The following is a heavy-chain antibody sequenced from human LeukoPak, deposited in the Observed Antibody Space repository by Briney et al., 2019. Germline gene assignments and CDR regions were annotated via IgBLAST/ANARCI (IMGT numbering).Heavy chain of an antibody. D-gene: IGHD2-15*01. J-gene: IGHJ4*02. CDR3: AKVFCSGGSCYGNYFDY. Sequence: GGSLRLSCAASGFTFSYYSMNWVRQAPGKGLEWVSHISSSSSTIYYADSVKGRFTFTRDNAKNSLHLQMNSLRAEDTAVYYCAKVFCSGGSCYGNYFDYWGQGTLVTVSS. CDR1: GFTFSYYS. CDR2: ISSSSSTI. V-gene: IGHV3-48*01.